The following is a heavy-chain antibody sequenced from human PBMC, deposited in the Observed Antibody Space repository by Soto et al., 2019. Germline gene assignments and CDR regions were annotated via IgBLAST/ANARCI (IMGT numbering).Heavy chain of an antibody. V-gene: IGHV1-18*04. J-gene: IGHJ5*02. Sequence: QVQLVQSGAEVQKPGASVKVSCKASGYTFTTYDITWVRQAPGQGLEWMGWISGYNGDTKYAQRLQGRVTMTRETSTSTAYMELTSLRSDDTAVYFCARDSTARLAWFDPWGQGTLVTVSS. CDR3: ARDSTARLAWFDP. CDR2: ISGYNGDT. CDR1: GYTFTTYD. D-gene: IGHD6-6*01.